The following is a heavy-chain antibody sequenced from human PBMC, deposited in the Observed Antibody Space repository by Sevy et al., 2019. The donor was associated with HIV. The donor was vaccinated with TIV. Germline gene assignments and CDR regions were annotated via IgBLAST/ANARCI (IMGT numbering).Heavy chain of an antibody. CDR3: ARDNGWYDFYYYGMDV. CDR1: GFTFSSYA. CDR2: ISYDGNNK. J-gene: IGHJ6*02. V-gene: IGHV3-30*04. D-gene: IGHD6-19*01. Sequence: GGSLRLSCAASGFTFSSYAMHWVRQAPGKALEWVAVISYDGNNKYCADSVKGRFTISRDNSKNTLYLQMNSLRVEDTAVYYCARDNGWYDFYYYGMDVWGQGTTVTVSS.